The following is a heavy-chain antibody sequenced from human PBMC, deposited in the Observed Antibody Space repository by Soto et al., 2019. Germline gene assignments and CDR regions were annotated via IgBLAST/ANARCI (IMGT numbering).Heavy chain of an antibody. V-gene: IGHV4-39*01. CDR1: GGPISSGPYS. J-gene: IGHJ6*02. Sequence: PETLSPTSSASGGPISSGPYSGAWNRTPPAKRLEWIGTFHYGGRTYYSPSLESRVTISVDTSKNQFSLKVSSVTAADTAVFYCARLAGYCSGTSCYGYYGMDVWGQGTTVTVSS. CDR2: FHYGGRT. D-gene: IGHD2-2*01. CDR3: ARLAGYCSGTSCYGYYGMDV.